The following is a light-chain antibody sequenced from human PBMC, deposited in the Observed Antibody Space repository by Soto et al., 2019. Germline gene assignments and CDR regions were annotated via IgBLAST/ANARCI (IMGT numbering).Light chain of an antibody. CDR2: DTS. Sequence: EIVLTQSPATLSLSPGERATLSCRPSQSVSSYFAWYQQKPGQAPRLLIYDTSNRATGIPARFSGSGSGTDFTLTISSLEPEDFAVYYCQQRTNWPPGLTFGGGTKVEIK. V-gene: IGKV3-11*01. CDR3: QQRTNWPPGLT. J-gene: IGKJ4*01. CDR1: QSVSSY.